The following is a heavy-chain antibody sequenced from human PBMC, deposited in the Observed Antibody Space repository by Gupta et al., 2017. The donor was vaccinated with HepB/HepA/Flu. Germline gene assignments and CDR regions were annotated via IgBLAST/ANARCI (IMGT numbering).Heavy chain of an antibody. Sequence: QVQLVESGGGVVQPGRSLRLSCAASGFTFSSYAMHWVRQAPGKGVEWVAVISYDGSNKYYADSVKGRFTISRDNSKNTLYLQMNSLRAEDTAVYYCARAPSGLVVIDYWGQGTLVTVSS. CDR3: ARAPSGLVVIDY. CDR2: ISYDGSNK. J-gene: IGHJ4*02. D-gene: IGHD3-22*01. CDR1: GFTFSSYA. V-gene: IGHV3-30-3*01.